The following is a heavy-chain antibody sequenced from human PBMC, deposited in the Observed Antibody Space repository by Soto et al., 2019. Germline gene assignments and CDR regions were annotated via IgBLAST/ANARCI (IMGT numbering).Heavy chain of an antibody. Sequence: GGSLRLSCAASGFTVSSNYMSWVRQAPGKGLGWVSVIYSGGSTYYADSVKGRFTISRDNSKNTLYLQMNSLRAEDTAVYYCARDYLVIPHRVIDYWGQGTLVTVSS. CDR3: ARDYLVIPHRVIDY. V-gene: IGHV3-53*01. CDR2: IYSGGST. D-gene: IGHD2-15*01. CDR1: GFTVSSNY. J-gene: IGHJ4*02.